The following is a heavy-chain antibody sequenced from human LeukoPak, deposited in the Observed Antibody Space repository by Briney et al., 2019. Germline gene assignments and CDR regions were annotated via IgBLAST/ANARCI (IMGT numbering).Heavy chain of an antibody. Sequence: SETLSLTCAVYGGSFSGYYWSWIRQPPGKGLEWIGEINHSGSTNYNPSLKSRVTISVDTSKNQCSLKLSSATAADTAVYYCARVVGEEYYFDYWGQGTLVTVSS. D-gene: IGHD1-26*01. CDR2: INHSGST. CDR1: GGSFSGYY. CDR3: ARVVGEEYYFDY. V-gene: IGHV4-34*01. J-gene: IGHJ4*02.